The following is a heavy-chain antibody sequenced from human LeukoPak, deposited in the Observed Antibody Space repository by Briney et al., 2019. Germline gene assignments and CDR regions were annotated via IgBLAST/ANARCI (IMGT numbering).Heavy chain of an antibody. CDR3: ARESSPYYYDSSGYYYYFDY. V-gene: IGHV4-59*01. CDR2: IYYSGST. D-gene: IGHD3-22*01. J-gene: IGHJ4*02. CDR1: GGSFSGYY. Sequence: SETLSLTCAVYGGSFSGYYWSWIRQPPGKGLEWIGYIYYSGSTNYNPSLKSRVTISVDTSKNQFSLKLSSVTAADTAVYYCARESSPYYYDSSGYYYYFDYWGQGTLVTVSS.